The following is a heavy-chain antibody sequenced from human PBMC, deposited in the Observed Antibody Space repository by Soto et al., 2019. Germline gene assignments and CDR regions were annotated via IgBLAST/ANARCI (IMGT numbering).Heavy chain of an antibody. CDR2: IYNSGIT. Sequence: TLSLTCTVSGGSISSGDYSWSWVRQSPGKGLEWIGHIYNSGITYYNPSLKSRVVISIDTSRSQFSLRLNSLTAADRAVYFCARGVTVFGLVSRFWFDPWGQGTVVTVSS. J-gene: IGHJ5*02. V-gene: IGHV4-30-4*01. CDR3: ARGVTVFGLVSRFWFDP. CDR1: GGSISSGDYS. D-gene: IGHD3-3*01.